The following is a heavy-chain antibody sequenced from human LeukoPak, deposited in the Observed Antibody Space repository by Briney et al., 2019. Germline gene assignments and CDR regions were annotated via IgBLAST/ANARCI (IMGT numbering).Heavy chain of an antibody. V-gene: IGHV4-59*01. CDR2: IYYSGNT. D-gene: IGHD3-22*01. Sequence: SETLSLTCTVSGGSISTYYWSWIRQPPGKGLEWIGYIYYSGNTNYNPSLKSRVTISVDTSKNQLSLKLSSVTAADTAVYYCAREPGFDSSGYLNWFDPWGQGTLVTVSS. J-gene: IGHJ5*02. CDR3: AREPGFDSSGYLNWFDP. CDR1: GGSISTYY.